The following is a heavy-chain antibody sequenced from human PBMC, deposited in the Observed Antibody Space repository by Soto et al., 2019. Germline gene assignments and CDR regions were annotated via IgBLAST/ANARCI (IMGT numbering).Heavy chain of an antibody. J-gene: IGHJ5*02. Sequence: GGSLRLSWSASGCTFSEYSMHWVRQAPGKGLQYVSTISSDGDITYYADSVKGRFTISRDNSKKTLYLQMNSLRPEDTAVYYCVKVSTFYDILTGYYSTNFFDPWGQGTLVTVSS. V-gene: IGHV3-64D*06. CDR1: GCTFSEYS. CDR2: ISSDGDIT. D-gene: IGHD3-9*01. CDR3: VKVSTFYDILTGYYSTNFFDP.